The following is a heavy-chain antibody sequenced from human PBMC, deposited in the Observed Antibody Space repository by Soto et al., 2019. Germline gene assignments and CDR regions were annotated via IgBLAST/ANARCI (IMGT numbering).Heavy chain of an antibody. CDR3: TITPQMAYYYYYYMDV. D-gene: IGHD3-10*01. V-gene: IGHV3-66*01. CDR2: IYSGGST. CDR1: GFTVSSNY. J-gene: IGHJ6*03. Sequence: EVQLVESGGGLVQPGGSLRLSCAASGFTVSSNYMSWVRQAPGKGLEWVSVIYSGGSTYYADSVKGRFTISRDNSKNTLYLQMNSLRAEDTAVYYCTITPQMAYYYYYYMDVWGKGTTVTVSS.